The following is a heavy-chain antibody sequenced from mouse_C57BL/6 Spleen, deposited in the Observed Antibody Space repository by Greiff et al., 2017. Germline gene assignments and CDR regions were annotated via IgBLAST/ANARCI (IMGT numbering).Heavy chain of an antibody. CDR3: ARVSSLYYFDY. Sequence: DVQLVESGGGLVKPGGSLKLSCTASGFTFSDYGMHWVRQAPGKGLEWVAYISSGSSTIYYADTVKGRFTISRDNATTTLFLQMTSLRSEDTAMYDCARVSSLYYFDYWGQGTTLTVSS. CDR1: GFTFSDYG. J-gene: IGHJ2*01. V-gene: IGHV5-17*01. CDR2: ISSGSSTI. D-gene: IGHD1-1*01.